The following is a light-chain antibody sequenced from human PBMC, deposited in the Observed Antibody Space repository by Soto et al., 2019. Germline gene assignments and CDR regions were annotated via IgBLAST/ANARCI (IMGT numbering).Light chain of an antibody. Sequence: QAVVTQEPSLTVSPGGTVTLTCGPSTGAVTNGHYPYLFQQKPGQAPRTLIYDTTNRHSWTPARFSGSLLAGKAALTLSGAQPEDEDEYYCLLSYNGPDVFVTGTKVTVL. J-gene: IGLJ1*01. CDR3: LLSYNGPDV. CDR2: DTT. V-gene: IGLV7-46*01. CDR1: TGAVTNGHY.